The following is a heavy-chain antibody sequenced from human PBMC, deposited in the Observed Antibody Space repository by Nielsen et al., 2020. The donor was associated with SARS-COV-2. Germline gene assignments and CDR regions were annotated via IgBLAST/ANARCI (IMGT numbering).Heavy chain of an antibody. CDR2: IYYSGST. D-gene: IGHD3-10*01. CDR1: GGSISSSSYY. CDR3: ARHVLWFGELLLDWFDP. V-gene: IGHV4-39*01. J-gene: IGHJ5*02. Sequence: SETLSLTCTVSGGSISSSSYYWGWILQPPGKGLEWIGSIYYSGSTYYNPSLKSRVTISVDTSKNQFSLKLSSVTAADTAVYYCARHVLWFGELLLDWFDPWGQGTLVTVSS.